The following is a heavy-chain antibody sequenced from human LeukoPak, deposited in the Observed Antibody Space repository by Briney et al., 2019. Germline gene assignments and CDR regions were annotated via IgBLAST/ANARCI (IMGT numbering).Heavy chain of an antibody. CDR3: AKGGVDTITFDS. D-gene: IGHD5-12*01. CDR2: ISGSGGAT. Sequence: VGSLRLSCAASGFTFSSYAMSWVRQVPGKGLEWVSVISGSGGATYYADSVKGRFTISRDNSKNTLYLQMNSLRAEDTAVYYCAKGGVDTITFDSWGQGTLATVSS. CDR1: GFTFSSYA. J-gene: IGHJ4*02. V-gene: IGHV3-23*01.